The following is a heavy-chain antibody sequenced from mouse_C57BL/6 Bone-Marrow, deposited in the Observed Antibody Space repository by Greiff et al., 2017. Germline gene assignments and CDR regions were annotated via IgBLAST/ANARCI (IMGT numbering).Heavy chain of an antibody. Sequence: QVQLQQSGAELVRPGASVTLSCKASGYTFTDYEMHWVKQTPVHGLEWIGAIDPETGGTAYNQKFKGKTILTADKSSSTAYMELRSLTSEDSAVYYCTRSYDRDWYFDVWGTGTTVTVSS. J-gene: IGHJ1*03. CDR2: IDPETGGT. CDR3: TRSYDRDWYFDV. D-gene: IGHD2-12*01. V-gene: IGHV1-15*01. CDR1: GYTFTDYE.